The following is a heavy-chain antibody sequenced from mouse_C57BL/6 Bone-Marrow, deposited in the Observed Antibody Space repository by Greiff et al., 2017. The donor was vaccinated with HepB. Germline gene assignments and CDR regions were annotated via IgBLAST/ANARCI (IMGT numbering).Heavy chain of an antibody. Sequence: EVKLVESGGGLVKPGGSLKLSCAASGFTFSDYGMHWVRQAPEKGLEWVAYISSGSSTIYYADTVKGRVTISRDNAKNTLFLQMTSLRSEDTAMYYCARWGYKGFAYWGQGTLVTVSA. V-gene: IGHV5-17*01. CDR3: ARWGYKGFAY. CDR1: GFTFSDYG. D-gene: IGHD1-3*01. CDR2: ISSGSSTI. J-gene: IGHJ3*01.